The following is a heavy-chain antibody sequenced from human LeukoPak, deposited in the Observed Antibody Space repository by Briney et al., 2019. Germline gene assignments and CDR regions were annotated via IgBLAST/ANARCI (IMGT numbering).Heavy chain of an antibody. CDR2: INPNSGGT. CDR3: VKMYKDFWSALDI. J-gene: IGHJ3*02. D-gene: IGHD3-3*01. Sequence: ASVKVSCKASGYTFTDYYMEWVRQAPGQGLEWMGWINPNSGGTNSAQKFQGRVTMTRDTSRSTAYMELSGLRSDDTAVYYCVKMYKDFWSALDIWGQGTMVTVSS. CDR1: GYTFTDYY. V-gene: IGHV1-2*02.